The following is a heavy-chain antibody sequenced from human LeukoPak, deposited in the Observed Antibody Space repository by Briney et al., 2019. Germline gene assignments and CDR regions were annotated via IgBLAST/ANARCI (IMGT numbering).Heavy chain of an antibody. CDR3: AKYRYDILTGIWYYFDY. Sequence: GGSLRLSSAASGFTFSSYAMTWVRQAPGKGLEWVAIISYDGSNKYYADSVKGRFTISRDNSKNTLYLQMNSLRAEDTAVYYCAKYRYDILTGIWYYFDYWGQGTLVAVSS. CDR1: GFTFSSYA. V-gene: IGHV3-30-3*02. D-gene: IGHD3-9*01. CDR2: ISYDGSNK. J-gene: IGHJ4*02.